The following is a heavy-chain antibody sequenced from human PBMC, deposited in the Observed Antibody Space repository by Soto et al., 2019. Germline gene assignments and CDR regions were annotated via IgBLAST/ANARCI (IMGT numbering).Heavy chain of an antibody. CDR2: IIPILGIA. Sequence: QVQLVQSGAEVKKPGSSVKVSCKASGGTFSSYTISWVRQAPGQGLEWMGRIIPILGIANYAQKFQGRVTITADKSTSTAYMELSSLRSEDTAVYYCARAKMGKQQLPDYWGQGTLVTVSS. CDR3: ARAKMGKQQLPDY. D-gene: IGHD6-13*01. CDR1: GGTFSSYT. V-gene: IGHV1-69*02. J-gene: IGHJ4*02.